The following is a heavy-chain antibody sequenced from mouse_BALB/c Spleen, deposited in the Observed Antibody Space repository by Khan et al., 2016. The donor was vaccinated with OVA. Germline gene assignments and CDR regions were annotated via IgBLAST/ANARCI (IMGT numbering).Heavy chain of an antibody. CDR1: GYTFTSYW. V-gene: IGHV1-61*01. J-gene: IGHJ1*01. CDR3: ARGDGNSLYWYFDV. D-gene: IGHD2-1*01. Sequence: QVQLQQPGAELVRPGAPVKLSCKASGYTFTSYWMNWVKQRPGQGLEWSGMIDPSDSETHYNQMFKDKATLTVDKSSSTAYMQLSSLTSEYSAVYYCARGDGNSLYWYFDVWGAGTTVTVSS. CDR2: IDPSDSET.